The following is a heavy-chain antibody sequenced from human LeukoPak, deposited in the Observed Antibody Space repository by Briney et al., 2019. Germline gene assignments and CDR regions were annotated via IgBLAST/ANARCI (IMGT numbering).Heavy chain of an antibody. CDR1: GFTFSSYG. D-gene: IGHD1-26*01. CDR3: ARQGIVGAKRGGWFDY. V-gene: IGHV3-33*01. CDR2: IWYDGSNE. Sequence: GGSLRLSCAASGFTFSSYGMHWVRQAPDKGLEWVAVIWYDGSNENYADSVKGRFTISRDNSKKTMYLQMNSLRAEDTAVYYCARQGIVGAKRGGWFDYWGQGTLVTVSS. J-gene: IGHJ4*02.